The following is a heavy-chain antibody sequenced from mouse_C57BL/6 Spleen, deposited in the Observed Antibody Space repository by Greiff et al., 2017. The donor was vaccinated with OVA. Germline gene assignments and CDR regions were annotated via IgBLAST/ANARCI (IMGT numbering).Heavy chain of an antibody. D-gene: IGHD2-4*01. CDR2: ISSGGSYT. J-gene: IGHJ3*01. Sequence: EVKVVESGGDLVKPGGSLKLSCAASGFTFSSYGMSWVRQTPDKRLEWVATISSGGSYTYYPDSVKGRFTISRDNAKNTLYLQMSSLKSEDTAMYYCARHDDYDAWFAYWGQGTLVTVSA. V-gene: IGHV5-6*01. CDR3: ARHDDYDAWFAY. CDR1: GFTFSSYG.